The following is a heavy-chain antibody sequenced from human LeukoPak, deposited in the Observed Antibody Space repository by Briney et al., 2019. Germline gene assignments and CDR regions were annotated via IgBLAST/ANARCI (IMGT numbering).Heavy chain of an antibody. V-gene: IGHV3-23*01. CDR2: VSGSGSST. CDR3: AKAQRTIRQYFYDGMDV. CDR1: GFTFSSYA. D-gene: IGHD3-9*01. J-gene: IGHJ6*02. Sequence: PGGFLRLSCAASGFTFSSYAMSWVRQAPGKGLEWVSVVSGSGSSTYYADSVKGRFTISRDNSKNTLYLQMNSLRAEDTAVYFCAKAQRTIRQYFYDGMDVWGQGATVTVSS.